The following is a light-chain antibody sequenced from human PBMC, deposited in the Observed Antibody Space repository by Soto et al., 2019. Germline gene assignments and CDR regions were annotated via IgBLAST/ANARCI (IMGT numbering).Light chain of an antibody. J-gene: IGLJ2*01. Sequence: QSALTQPASVSGSPGQSITISCTGTSSDVGGYNYVSWYQRHPGKAPKLMIYDVSNRPSGVSNRLSGSKSGNTASLTISGLQAEDEADYYCSSYTISSPHVVFGGGTKLTVL. V-gene: IGLV2-14*01. CDR3: SSYTISSPHVV. CDR2: DVS. CDR1: SSDVGGYNY.